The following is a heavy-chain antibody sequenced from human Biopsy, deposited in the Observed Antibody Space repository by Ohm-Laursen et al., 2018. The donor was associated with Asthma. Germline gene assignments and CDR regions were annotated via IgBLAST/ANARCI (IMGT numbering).Heavy chain of an antibody. CDR1: GGSISNTNW. Sequence: SETLSLTCAVSGGSISNTNWWRWVRQSPGKGLERLGAIFRSGGTNDNPSLKTRVTMSLDKSKNQFSLKLRPVTAADTAVYFCARAPIPAYSDSSGFDLWGQGTLVTVSS. D-gene: IGHD3-22*01. J-gene: IGHJ4*02. CDR3: ARAPIPAYSDSSGFDL. V-gene: IGHV4-4*02. CDR2: IFRSGGT.